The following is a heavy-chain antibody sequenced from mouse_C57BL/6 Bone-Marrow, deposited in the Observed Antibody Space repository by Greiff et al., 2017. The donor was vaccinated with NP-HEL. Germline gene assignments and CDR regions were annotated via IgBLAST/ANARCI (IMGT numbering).Heavy chain of an antibody. Sequence: VQLKESGGGLVQPKGSLKLSCAASGFSFNTYAMNWVRQAPGKGLEWVARIRSKSNNYATYYADSVKDRFTISRDDSESMLYLQMNNLKTEDTAMYYCVSRYGNYGAMDYWGQGTSVTVSS. CDR1: GFSFNTYA. CDR3: VSRYGNYGAMDY. CDR2: IRSKSNNYAT. J-gene: IGHJ4*01. D-gene: IGHD2-1*01. V-gene: IGHV10-1*01.